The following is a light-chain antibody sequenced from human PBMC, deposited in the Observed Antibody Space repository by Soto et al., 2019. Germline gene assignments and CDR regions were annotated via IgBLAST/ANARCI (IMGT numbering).Light chain of an antibody. J-gene: IGKJ2*01. CDR1: QSVGSSY. CDR3: QQYGRT. Sequence: EIVLTQSPGTLSLSPGERATLSCWASQSVGSSYLAWYQQKPGQTPRLLIYATSSRAAGIPDRFSGSGSGTDFTLTISRLEPEDFAVYYCQQYGRTFGQGTKLDIK. CDR2: ATS. V-gene: IGKV3-20*01.